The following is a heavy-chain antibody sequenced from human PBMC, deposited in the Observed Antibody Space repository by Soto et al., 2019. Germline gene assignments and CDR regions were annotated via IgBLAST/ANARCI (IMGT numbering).Heavy chain of an antibody. CDR3: ARGGDYRGNPLAACYFDL. J-gene: IGHJ2*01. CDR2: IIPIFGTA. D-gene: IGHD2-15*01. CDR1: GGTFSSYA. Sequence: QVQLVQSGAEVKKPGSSVKVSCKASGGTFSSYAISWVRQAPGQGLEWMGGIIPIFGTANYAQKFQGRVTITAVESTSTAYTELRCLRSEDTAEYYCARGGDYRGNPLAACYFDLWGRGTLVNVSS. V-gene: IGHV1-69*12.